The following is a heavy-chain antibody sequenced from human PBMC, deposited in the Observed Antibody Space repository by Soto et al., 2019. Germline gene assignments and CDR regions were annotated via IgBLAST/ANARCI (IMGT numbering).Heavy chain of an antibody. J-gene: IGHJ6*02. CDR2: INHSGST. CDR3: ARGVYCSSTSCYWGMDV. D-gene: IGHD2-2*01. CDR1: GGSLSGYY. V-gene: IGHV4-34*01. Sequence: QVQLQQWGAGLLKPSETLSLTCAVYGGSLSGYYWSWIRQPPGKGLEWIGEINHSGSTNYNPSLKSRVTISVXXSXNXXSLKRSSMTAADTAVYYCARGVYCSSTSCYWGMDVWGQGTTVTVSS.